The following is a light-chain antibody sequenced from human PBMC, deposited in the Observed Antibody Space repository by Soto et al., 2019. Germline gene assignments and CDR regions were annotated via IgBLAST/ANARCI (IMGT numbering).Light chain of an antibody. CDR1: QTVGTY. J-gene: IGKJ5*01. CDR3: QQRNNWPRIT. V-gene: IGKV3-11*01. CDR2: DAS. Sequence: PGGTATLSCRASQTVGTYLAWYQQKPGQAPRLLISDASNRATGVPTRFSGSGSGTDFTLTISSLEPEDFAVYFCQQRNNWPRITFGQGTRLEIK.